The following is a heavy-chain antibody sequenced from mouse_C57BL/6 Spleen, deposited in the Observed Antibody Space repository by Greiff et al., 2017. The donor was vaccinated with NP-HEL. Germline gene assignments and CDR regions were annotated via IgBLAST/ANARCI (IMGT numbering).Heavy chain of an antibody. CDR2: INPNYGTT. CDR3: ARPYYGSSYWFAY. Sequence: EVQLVESGPELVKPGASVKISCKASGYSFTDYNMNWVKQSNGKSLEWIGVINPNYGTTSYNQKFKGKATLTVDQSSSTAYMQLNSLTSEDSAVYYCARPYYGSSYWFAYWGQGTLVTVSA. D-gene: IGHD1-1*01. CDR1: GYSFTDYN. J-gene: IGHJ3*01. V-gene: IGHV1-39*01.